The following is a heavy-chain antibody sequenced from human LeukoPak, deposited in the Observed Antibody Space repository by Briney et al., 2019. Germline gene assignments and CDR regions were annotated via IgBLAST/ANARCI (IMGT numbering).Heavy chain of an antibody. CDR1: GGSISSSSYY. D-gene: IGHD1-1*01. CDR3: ARDYNWNVF. V-gene: IGHV4-39*07. CDR2: IYYSGST. Sequence: SETLSLTCTVSGGSISSSSYYWGWIRQPPGKGLEWIGSIYYSGSTYYNPSLKSRVTISVDTSKNQFSLKLSSVTAADTAVYYCARDYNWNVFWGQGTLVTVSS. J-gene: IGHJ4*02.